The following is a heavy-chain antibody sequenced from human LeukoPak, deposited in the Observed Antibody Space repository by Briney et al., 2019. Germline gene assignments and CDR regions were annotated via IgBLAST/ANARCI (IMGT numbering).Heavy chain of an antibody. J-gene: IGHJ1*01. CDR3: ARDGGAAGTLQH. CDR1: GYTFTSYG. Sequence: SVKVSCKASGYTFTSYGISWVRQAPGQGLEWMGRIIPILGIANYAQKFQGRVTITADKSTSTAYMELSSLRSEDTAVYYCARDGGAAGTLQHWGQGTLVTVSS. D-gene: IGHD6-13*01. V-gene: IGHV1-69*04. CDR2: IIPILGIA.